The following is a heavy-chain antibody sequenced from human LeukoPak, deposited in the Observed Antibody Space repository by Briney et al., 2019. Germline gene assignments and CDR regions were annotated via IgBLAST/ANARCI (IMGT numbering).Heavy chain of an antibody. D-gene: IGHD1-26*01. CDR2: INPNSAAT. V-gene: IGHV1-2*02. Sequence: GSVKVSCKTSAYTFSDYYTHWVRQAPGQGLEWMGWINPNSAATNYARRFQGRVTMTRDTSISTAYMELSRLTSDDTAVYYCARIRGGNNYHFDFWGQGTLVTVSS. CDR3: ARIRGGNNYHFDF. CDR1: AYTFSDYY. J-gene: IGHJ4*02.